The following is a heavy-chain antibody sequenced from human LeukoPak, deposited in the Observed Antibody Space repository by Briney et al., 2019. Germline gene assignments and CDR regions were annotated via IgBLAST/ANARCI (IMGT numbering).Heavy chain of an antibody. CDR1: GFTFSDHF. V-gene: IGHV3-72*01. CDR3: ARSAMAPFDY. J-gene: IGHJ4*02. D-gene: IGHD2-8*01. Sequence: GGSLRLSCAASGFTFSDHFMDWVRQAPGKGLEWVGRSRNKGNSYSTDHAASVKGRFTISRDESKNSLYLQMNSLQTEDTGVYYCARSAMAPFDYWGQGTLVTVSS. CDR2: SRNKGNSYST.